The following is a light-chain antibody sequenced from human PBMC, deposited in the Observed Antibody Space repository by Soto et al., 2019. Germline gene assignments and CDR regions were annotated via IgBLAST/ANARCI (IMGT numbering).Light chain of an antibody. CDR3: QQSYDKSPWT. J-gene: IGKJ1*01. Sequence: DILMTQSPSSLSASVGDRVTITCRASQNIRNYLNWYQQKPGKAPRLLIHAASILQSGVPSRFSGGGSGTEFKLTISSLQPEDFATFYCQQSYDKSPWTFGQGTKVEVK. V-gene: IGKV1-39*01. CDR1: QNIRNY. CDR2: AAS.